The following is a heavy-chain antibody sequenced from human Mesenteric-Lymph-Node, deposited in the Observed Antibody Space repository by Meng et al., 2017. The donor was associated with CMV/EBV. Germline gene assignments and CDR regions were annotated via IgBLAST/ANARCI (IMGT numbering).Heavy chain of an antibody. D-gene: IGHD6-6*01. CDR2: IYSGGST. CDR3: ARGLKSGYSSLSGAFDI. CDR1: GFTFSSYS. V-gene: IGHV3-53*01. Sequence: GSLRLSCAASGFTFSSYSMNWVRQTPGKGLEWVSVIYSGGSTYYADSVKGRFTISRDNSKNTLYLQMNSLRAEDTAVYYCARGLKSGYSSLSGAFDIWGQGTMVTVSS. J-gene: IGHJ3*02.